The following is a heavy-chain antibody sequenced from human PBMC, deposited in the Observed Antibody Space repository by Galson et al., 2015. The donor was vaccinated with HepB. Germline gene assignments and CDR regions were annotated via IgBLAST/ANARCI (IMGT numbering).Heavy chain of an antibody. J-gene: IGHJ3*02. D-gene: IGHD2-2*01. CDR2: ISYDGSNK. Sequence: SLRLSCAASGFTFNSHSMSWVRQSPGKGLEWVAVISYDGSNKYYADSVKGRFTISRDNSKNTLFLQIYNLRTDDTAVYYCAKERPPSFYCSSTYCRDAFDIWGQGTMVIVSS. V-gene: IGHV3-30*18. CDR3: AKERPPSFYCSSTYCRDAFDI. CDR1: GFTFNSHS.